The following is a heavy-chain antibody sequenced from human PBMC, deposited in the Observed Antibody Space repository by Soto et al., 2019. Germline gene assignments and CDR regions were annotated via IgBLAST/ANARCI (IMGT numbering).Heavy chain of an antibody. CDR1: GYTFTSYA. D-gene: IGHD2-2*01. V-gene: IGHV1-3*01. J-gene: IGHJ4*02. CDR2: INAGNGNT. Sequence: QVQLVQSGAEVKKPGASVKVSCKASGYTFTSYAMHWVRQAPGQRLEWMGWINAGNGNTKYSQKFQGRVTITRDTSASTAYMELISLRSEDTAVYYCARRDCSSTSCYGSHFDYWGQGTLVTVSS. CDR3: ARRDCSSTSCYGSHFDY.